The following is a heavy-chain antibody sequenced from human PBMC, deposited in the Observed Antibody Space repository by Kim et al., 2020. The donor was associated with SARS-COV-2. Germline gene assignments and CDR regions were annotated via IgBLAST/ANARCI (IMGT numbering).Heavy chain of an antibody. CDR2: MYPGDSNT. Sequence: ESLEICCKGCGYSFTTDWIGLCRVLPGKCLECVGIMYPGDSNTRYSPSLQGQVTISADKSISPAYLQWGSLKASDTAIYYCARGARQLHFDSWGQGTLV. CDR3: ARGARQLHFDS. D-gene: IGHD2-2*01. CDR1: GYSFTTDW. V-gene: IGHV5-51*01. J-gene: IGHJ4*02.